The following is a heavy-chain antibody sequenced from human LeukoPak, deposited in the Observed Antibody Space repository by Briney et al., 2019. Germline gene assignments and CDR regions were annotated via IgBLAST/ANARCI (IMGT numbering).Heavy chain of an antibody. D-gene: IGHD6-13*01. CDR2: ISYDGSNK. V-gene: IGHV3-30-3*01. J-gene: IGHJ3*02. Sequence: GGSLRLSCAASGFTFSSYAMHWVRQAPGKGLEWVAVISYDGSNKYYADSVKGRFTISRDNSKNTLYLQMNSLRAEDTAVYYCASVSSRHGRTPEQASGEAGIAAAGAFDIWGQGTMVTVSS. CDR1: GFTFSSYA. CDR3: ASVSSRHGRTPEQASGEAGIAAAGAFDI.